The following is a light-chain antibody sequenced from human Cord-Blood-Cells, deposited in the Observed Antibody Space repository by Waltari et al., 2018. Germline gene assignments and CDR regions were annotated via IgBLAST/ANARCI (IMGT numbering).Light chain of an antibody. CDR2: DVS. CDR3: CSYAGSYIYV. J-gene: IGLJ1*01. Sequence: QSALTQPRSVSGSPGPSVTISCTGTSSDVGGYNYVSWYQHHPGKAPKLMIYDVSKRPSGVPDRFSGSKSGNTASLTISGLQAEDEADYYCCSYAGSYIYVFGTGTKVTVL. V-gene: IGLV2-11*01. CDR1: SSDVGGYNY.